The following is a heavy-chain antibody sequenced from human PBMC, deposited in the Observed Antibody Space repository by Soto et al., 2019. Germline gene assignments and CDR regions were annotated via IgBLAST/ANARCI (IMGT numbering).Heavy chain of an antibody. CDR2: INAGNGNT. J-gene: IGHJ5*02. CDR3: ARDRALTIFGVARKGPWFDP. D-gene: IGHD3-3*01. Sequence: ASVKVSCKASGYTFTSYAMHWVRQAPGQRLEWMGWINAGNGNTKYSQKFQGRVTITRDTSASTAHMELSSLRSEDTAVYYCARDRALTIFGVARKGPWFDPWGQGTLVTVSS. CDR1: GYTFTSYA. V-gene: IGHV1-3*01.